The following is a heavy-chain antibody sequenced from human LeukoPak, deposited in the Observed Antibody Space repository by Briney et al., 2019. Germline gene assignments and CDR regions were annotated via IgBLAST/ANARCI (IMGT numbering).Heavy chain of an antibody. D-gene: IGHD2-2*01. V-gene: IGHV3-23*01. CDR3: AKGGSTSPNGINDY. CDR2: ISAGSST. CDR1: GFTFSSYA. J-gene: IGHJ4*02. Sequence: GGSLTLSCAASGFTFSSYAMSWVRQAPGQGLEWVSAISAGSSTYYADSVKGRFTISRDNSKNTLYLQMNSLRAEDTAVYYCAKGGSTSPNGINDYWGQGTLVTVSS.